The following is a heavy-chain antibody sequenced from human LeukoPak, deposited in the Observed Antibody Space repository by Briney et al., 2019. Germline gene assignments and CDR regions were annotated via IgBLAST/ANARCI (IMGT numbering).Heavy chain of an antibody. V-gene: IGHV4-34*01. Sequence: PSETLSRTCAVYGGSFSGYYWSWIRQPPGKGLEWIGEINHSGSTNYNPSLKSRVTISVDTSKNQFSLKLSSVTAADTAVYYCARGRTYYDFWSGFYFDYWGQGTLVTVSS. D-gene: IGHD3-3*01. CDR3: ARGRTYYDFWSGFYFDY. CDR1: GGSFSGYY. CDR2: INHSGST. J-gene: IGHJ4*02.